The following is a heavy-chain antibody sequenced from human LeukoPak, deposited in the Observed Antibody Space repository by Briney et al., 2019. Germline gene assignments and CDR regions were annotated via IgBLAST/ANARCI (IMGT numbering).Heavy chain of an antibody. CDR3: AREYYDFWSGYRNWFDP. Sequence: SQTLSLTCTVSGGSISSGDYYWSWIRQPPGKGLEWIGYIYYSGSTYYNPSLKSRVAISVDTSKNQFSLKLSSVTAADTAVYYCAREYYDFWSGYRNWFDPWGQGTLVTVSS. CDR1: GGSISSGDYY. CDR2: IYYSGST. V-gene: IGHV4-30-4*01. D-gene: IGHD3-3*01. J-gene: IGHJ5*02.